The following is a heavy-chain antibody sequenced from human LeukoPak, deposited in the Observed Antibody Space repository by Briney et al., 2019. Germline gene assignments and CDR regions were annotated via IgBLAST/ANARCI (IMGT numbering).Heavy chain of an antibody. Sequence: ASVKVSCKASGYTFTGYYMHWVRQAPGQGLEWIGWINPNSGGTNYAQKFQGRVTMTRDTSISTAYMELSRLRSDDTAVYYCARGRPYSGSYRFDYWGQGTLVTVSS. D-gene: IGHD1-26*01. J-gene: IGHJ4*02. CDR2: INPNSGGT. CDR3: ARGRPYSGSYRFDY. CDR1: GYTFTGYY. V-gene: IGHV1-2*02.